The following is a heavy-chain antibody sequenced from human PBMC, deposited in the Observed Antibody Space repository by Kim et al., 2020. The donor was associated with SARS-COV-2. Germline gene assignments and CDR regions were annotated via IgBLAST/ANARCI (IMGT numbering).Heavy chain of an antibody. V-gene: IGHV1-69*13. D-gene: IGHD1-26*01. J-gene: IGHJ1*01. CDR1: GGTFSSYA. Sequence: SVKVSCKASGGTFSSYAISWVRQAPGQGLEWMGGIIPIFGTANYAQKFQGRVTITADESTSTAYMELSSLRSEDTAVYYCARVPGQGEGYFQHWGQGTLVTVSS. CDR2: IIPIFGTA. CDR3: ARVPGQGEGYFQH.